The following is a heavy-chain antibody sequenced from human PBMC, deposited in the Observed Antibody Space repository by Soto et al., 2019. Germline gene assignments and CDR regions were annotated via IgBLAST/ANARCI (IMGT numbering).Heavy chain of an antibody. CDR3: ARDGDSRPPGYYYYYYGMAV. D-gene: IGHD2-21*01. CDR2: ISSSSSYI. CDR1: GFTFSSYS. V-gene: IGHV3-21*01. Sequence: EVQLVESGGGLVKPGGSLRLSCAASGFTFSSYSMNWVRQAPGKGLEWVSSISSSSSYIYYADSVKGRFTISRDKAKKSLYLKRNSLRAEHTAVYYCARDGDSRPPGYYYYYYGMAVWGQGTTVTVPS. J-gene: IGHJ6*02.